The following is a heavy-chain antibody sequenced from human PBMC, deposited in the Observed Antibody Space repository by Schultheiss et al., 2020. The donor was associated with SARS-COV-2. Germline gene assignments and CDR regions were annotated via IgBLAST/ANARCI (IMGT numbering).Heavy chain of an antibody. CDR3: AREAGNFCVDV. CDR1: GGSFSGYY. CDR2: IYYSGST. D-gene: IGHD6-13*01. J-gene: IGHJ6*04. V-gene: IGHV4-34*01. Sequence: SETLSLTCAVYGGSFSGYYWSWIRQPPGKGLEWIGSIYYSGSTNYNPSLKSRVTISVDTSKNQFSLKLSSVTAADTAVYYCAREAGNFCVDVWGKGTTVTVSS.